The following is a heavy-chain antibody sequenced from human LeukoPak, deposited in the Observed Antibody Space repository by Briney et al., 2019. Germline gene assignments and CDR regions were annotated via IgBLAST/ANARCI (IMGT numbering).Heavy chain of an antibody. D-gene: IGHD3-22*01. CDR1: GFTFSSYS. CDR3: ARGYYDSSGYADY. CDR2: ISTSSSYI. J-gene: IGHJ4*02. V-gene: IGHV3-21*01. Sequence: GGSLRLSSAASGFTFSSYSMNWVRQAPGKGLEWVSSISTSSSYIYYGDSVKGRFTISRDNAKNSLYLQMNSLRAEDTAVYYCARGYYDSSGYADYWGQGALVTVSS.